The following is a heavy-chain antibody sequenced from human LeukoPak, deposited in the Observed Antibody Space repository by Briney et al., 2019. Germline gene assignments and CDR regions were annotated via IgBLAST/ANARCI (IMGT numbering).Heavy chain of an antibody. V-gene: IGHV5-51*01. Sequence: GESLKISCKGSGYSFTSYWIGWVRQMPGKGLEWMGIIYPGDSDTRYSPSFQGQATISADKSISTAYLQWSSLKASDTAMYYCARAPYCGGDCYYYYGMDVWGQGTTVTVSS. CDR2: IYPGDSDT. D-gene: IGHD2-21*02. CDR3: ARAPYCGGDCYYYYGMDV. CDR1: GYSFTSYW. J-gene: IGHJ6*02.